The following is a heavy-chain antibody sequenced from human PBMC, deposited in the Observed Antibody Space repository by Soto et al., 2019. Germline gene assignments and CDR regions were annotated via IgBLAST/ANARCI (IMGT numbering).Heavy chain of an antibody. CDR1: GYTFTGYY. Sequence: ASVKVSCKASGYTFTGYYMHWVRQAPGQGLEWKGWINPNSGGTNYAQKFQGWVTMTRDTSFSTAYMELSRLRSDDTAVYYCARGFCSSTSCSIHHYYYGMDVWGQGTTVTVSS. CDR3: ARGFCSSTSCSIHHYYYGMDV. V-gene: IGHV1-2*04. CDR2: INPNSGGT. D-gene: IGHD2-2*01. J-gene: IGHJ6*02.